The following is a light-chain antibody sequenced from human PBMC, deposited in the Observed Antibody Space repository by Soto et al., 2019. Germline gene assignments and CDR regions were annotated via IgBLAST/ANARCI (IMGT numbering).Light chain of an antibody. CDR3: QQVNNYPLT. V-gene: IGKV1-9*01. CDR2: DAS. J-gene: IGKJ4*01. Sequence: DIQMTQSPSSVSASVGDRVTITCRASQGISTFLAWYQQHPGTAPKRLIYDASSLQSGVPSMFSGSGSGTEFTLTISTLQPEDFATYYCQQVNNYPLTFGGGTKVDIK. CDR1: QGISTF.